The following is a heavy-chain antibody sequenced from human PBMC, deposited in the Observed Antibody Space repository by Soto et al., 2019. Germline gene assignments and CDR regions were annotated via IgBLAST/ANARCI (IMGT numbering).Heavy chain of an antibody. V-gene: IGHV3-33*01. D-gene: IGHD1-26*01. J-gene: IGHJ4*02. CDR1: GFTFSSYG. CDR2: IWYDGSNK. CDR3: AREGPWGGPFDD. Sequence: QVQLVESGGGVVQPGRSLRLSCAASGFTFSSYGMHWVRQAPGKGLEWVAVIWYDGSNKYYADSVKGRFTISRDNSKHTLYLQMNSLRAEDTAVYYCAREGPWGGPFDDWGQGTLVTVSS.